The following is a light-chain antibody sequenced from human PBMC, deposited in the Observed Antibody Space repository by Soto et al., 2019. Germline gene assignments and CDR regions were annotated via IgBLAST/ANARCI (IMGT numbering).Light chain of an antibody. J-gene: IGLJ2*01. CDR3: SSYTGSNTPVV. CDR2: DVN. CDR1: SSDVGGYNY. Sequence: QSALTQPASVSGSPGQSITISCTGTSSDVGGYNYVSWYQQHPGKAPNLIIFDVNNRPSGVSNRFSGSKSGNSASLTISGIQAEDEADYYCSSYTGSNTPVVFGGGTKLTVL. V-gene: IGLV2-14*01.